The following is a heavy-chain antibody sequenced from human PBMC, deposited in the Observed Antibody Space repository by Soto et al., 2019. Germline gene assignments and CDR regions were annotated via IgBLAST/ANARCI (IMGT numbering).Heavy chain of an antibody. CDR3: ARDRRWLPRGPNNWLDL. D-gene: IGHD5-12*01. J-gene: IGHJ5*02. Sequence: SETLSLTCTISGGSINGGGYYWTWFRQPPGKGLEWIGYIYYDGNSQHNPSLKSRVTMSIDTSKNQFSLNLSSVTAADTAVYYCARDRRWLPRGPNNWLDLWGQGTQVTVSS. CDR2: IYYDGNS. CDR1: GGSINGGGYY. V-gene: IGHV4-30-4*01.